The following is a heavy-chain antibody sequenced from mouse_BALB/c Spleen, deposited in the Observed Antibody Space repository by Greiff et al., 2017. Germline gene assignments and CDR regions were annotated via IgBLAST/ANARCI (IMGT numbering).Heavy chain of an antibody. CDR3: ARDGRAFAY. CDR1: GFTFSSYG. J-gene: IGHJ3*01. CDR2: INSNGGST. Sequence: EVKLMESGGGLVQPGGSLKLSCAASGFTFSSYGMSWVRQTPDKRLELVATINSNGGSTYYPDSVKGRFTISRDNAKNTLYLQLSSLKSEDTAMYYCARDGRAFAYWGQGTLVTVSA. V-gene: IGHV5-6-3*01.